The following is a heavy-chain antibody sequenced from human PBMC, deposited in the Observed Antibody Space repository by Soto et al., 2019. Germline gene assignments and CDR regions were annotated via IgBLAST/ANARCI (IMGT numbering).Heavy chain of an antibody. CDR3: ARDRGAGHYGMGV. J-gene: IGHJ6*02. Sequence: QVQLVQSGTEVKKPGASVKVSCRTSGYTFTRYFMHWVRQATGQGPEWMGWINPNSGGTEYAQRFQGRVTMTRDTSISTAYMELSSLTSNDTAVYYCARDRGAGHYGMGVWGQGTTVTVSS. CDR1: GYTFTRYF. D-gene: IGHD3-16*01. V-gene: IGHV1-2*02. CDR2: INPNSGGT.